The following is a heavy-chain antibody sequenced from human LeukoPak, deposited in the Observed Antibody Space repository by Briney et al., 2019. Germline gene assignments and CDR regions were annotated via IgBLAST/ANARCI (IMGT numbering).Heavy chain of an antibody. CDR2: INPSGGST. V-gene: IGHV1-46*01. J-gene: IGHJ4*02. CDR3: AREGEVIVTDNLFY. Sequence: ASVKVSCRASGYTFTSYYMHWVRQAPGQGLEWMGIINPSGGSTTYAQMFQGRVTMTRDTSTRTVYMELSSLRSEDTAAYYCAREGEVIVTDNLFYWGQGTLVTVSS. CDR1: GYTFTSYY. D-gene: IGHD2-21*01.